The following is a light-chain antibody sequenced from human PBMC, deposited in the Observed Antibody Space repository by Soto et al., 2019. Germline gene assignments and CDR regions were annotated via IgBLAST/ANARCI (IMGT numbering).Light chain of an antibody. V-gene: IGLV2-14*03. CDR2: DVS. Sequence: QSVLTQPASVSGSPGQSIAISCTGTSSDVGGYNYVSWYQQHPGKAPKLMIYDVSNRPSGVSNRFSGSKSGNTASLTISELQAEDEADYYCCSYTTSSTYVFGTGTKLTVL. CDR3: CSYTTSSTYV. J-gene: IGLJ1*01. CDR1: SSDVGGYNY.